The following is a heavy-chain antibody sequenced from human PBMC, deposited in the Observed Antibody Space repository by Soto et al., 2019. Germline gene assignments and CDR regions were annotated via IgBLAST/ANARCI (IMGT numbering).Heavy chain of an antibody. Sequence: SGPTLVNPTQTLTLTCTFSGFSLNTSGVGVGWIRQPPGKALEWLALIYWDDDKRYSPSLKSRLTITKDTSKNQVVLTMTNMDPVDTSTYSCAHRLAYCGGDCYSPRFDYWGQGTLVTVSS. CDR1: GFSLNTSGVG. D-gene: IGHD2-21*02. V-gene: IGHV2-5*02. CDR2: IYWDDDK. CDR3: AHRLAYCGGDCYSPRFDY. J-gene: IGHJ4*02.